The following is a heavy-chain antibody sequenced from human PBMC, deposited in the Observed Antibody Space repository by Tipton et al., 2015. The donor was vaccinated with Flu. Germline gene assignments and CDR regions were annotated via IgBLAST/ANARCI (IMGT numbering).Heavy chain of an antibody. CDR3: AREGDYYDSSGPISLFYY. D-gene: IGHD3-22*01. J-gene: IGHJ4*02. CDR1: GGSISSGGYY. CDR2: IYYSGST. V-gene: IGHV4-31*03. Sequence: LSLTCTVSGGSISSGGYYWSWIRQHPGKGLEWIGYIYYSGSTYYNPSLKSRVTISVDTSKNQFSLKLSSVTAADTAVYYCAREGDYYDSSGPISLFYYWSQGTLVTVSS.